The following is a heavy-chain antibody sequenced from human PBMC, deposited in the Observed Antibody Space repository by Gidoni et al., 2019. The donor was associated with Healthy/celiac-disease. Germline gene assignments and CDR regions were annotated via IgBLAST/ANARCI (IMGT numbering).Heavy chain of an antibody. CDR1: GGSISSSNW. Sequence: QVQLQESGPGLVKPSGTLSLTCAVYGGSISSSNWWSWVRQPPGKGLVWSGEIYHRGSTNYNPSRKSRVTISVDKSKNQFSLKLSAVTAADTAVYYCASRGATVYYYYMDVWGKGTTVTVSS. D-gene: IGHD4-4*01. V-gene: IGHV4-4*02. CDR3: ASRGATVYYYYMDV. J-gene: IGHJ6*03. CDR2: IYHRGST.